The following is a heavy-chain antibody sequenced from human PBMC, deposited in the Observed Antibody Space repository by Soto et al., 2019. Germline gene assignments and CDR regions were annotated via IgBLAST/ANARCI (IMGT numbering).Heavy chain of an antibody. J-gene: IGHJ4*02. Sequence: EVQLLESGGGLVQPGGSLRLSCAASGFTFSRHAMNWVRQAPGKGLEWVSTLSAFDNTYYADSVKGRFIISRDISKNTLSLQMNSLRVDDTAVYYCAKDPRAYSTNMGYYVDYWGQGSLVTVSS. CDR3: AKDPRAYSTNMGYYVDY. CDR2: LSAFDNT. V-gene: IGHV3-23*01. D-gene: IGHD6-13*01. CDR1: GFTFSRHA.